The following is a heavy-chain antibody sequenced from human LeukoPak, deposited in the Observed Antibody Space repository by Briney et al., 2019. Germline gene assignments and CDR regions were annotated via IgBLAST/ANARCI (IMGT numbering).Heavy chain of an antibody. Sequence: GGSLRLSCTASGFTFSIYGMYWVRQAPGKGLEWVAFIRHDGTIKYYADSAKGRFTISRDNSENTLYLQLNSLRAEDTAVYYCAKDSLTDIDYWGQGTLVTVSS. CDR1: GFTFSIYG. J-gene: IGHJ4*02. V-gene: IGHV3-30*02. CDR2: IRHDGTIK. CDR3: AKDSLTDIDY. D-gene: IGHD3-9*01.